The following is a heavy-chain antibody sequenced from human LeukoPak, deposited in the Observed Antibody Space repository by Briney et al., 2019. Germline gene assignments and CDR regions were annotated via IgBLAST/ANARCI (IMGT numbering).Heavy chain of an antibody. V-gene: IGHV3-9*01. CDR3: AKEGVRFYGDSTLNYFDY. CDR2: ISWNSGSI. CDR1: GFTFDDYA. J-gene: IGHJ4*02. D-gene: IGHD4-17*01. Sequence: PGGSLRLSCAASGFTFDDYAMHWVRQAPGKGLEWVSGISWNSGSIGYADSVKGRFTISRDNAKNSLYLQVNSLRAEDTALYYCAKEGVRFYGDSTLNYFDYWGQGTLVTVSS.